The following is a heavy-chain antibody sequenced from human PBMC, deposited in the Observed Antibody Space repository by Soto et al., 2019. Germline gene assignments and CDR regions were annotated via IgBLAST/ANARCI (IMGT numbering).Heavy chain of an antibody. CDR3: ARERADIVVAPVATSGMYV. CDR1: GFAFGSHG. CDR2: ISHDGQNQ. J-gene: IGHJ6*02. Sequence: QGQLVESGGGVVPPGRSLKLSCIASGFAFGSHGMHWVRQVSGKGLEWVAVISHDGQNQYYRESVKGRLTIARDNSKNSLFLEVHSLRVEDTAVYYCARERADIVVAPVATSGMYVWGQGTAVTVSS. V-gene: IGHV3-30*03. D-gene: IGHD2-2*01.